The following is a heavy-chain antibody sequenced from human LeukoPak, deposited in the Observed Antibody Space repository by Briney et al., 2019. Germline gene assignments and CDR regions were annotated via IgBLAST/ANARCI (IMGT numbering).Heavy chain of an antibody. D-gene: IGHD5-24*01. CDR2: IRYDGSNK. Sequence: PGGSLRLSCEASGFTFSNYGMHWVRQAPGKGLEWVTFIRYDGSNKYYADSVKGRFTISRDNSKNTLYLQMNSLRVEDTAMYYCGKVEIATSPGGIDYRGQGTLVTVSS. CDR1: GFTFSNYG. V-gene: IGHV3-30*02. CDR3: GKVEIATSPGGIDY. J-gene: IGHJ4*02.